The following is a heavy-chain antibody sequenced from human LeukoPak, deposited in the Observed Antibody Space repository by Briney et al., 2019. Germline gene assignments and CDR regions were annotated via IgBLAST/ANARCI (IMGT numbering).Heavy chain of an antibody. J-gene: IGHJ4*02. CDR1: GFTFSSYA. D-gene: IGHD5-18*01. CDR2: ISGSGGST. Sequence: GGSLRLSCAASGFTFSSYAMSWVRQAPGKGLEWVSAISGSGGSTYYADSVKGRFTISRDNSKNTLYLQMNSLRAEDTGVYYCAKVPVGAMDPPGIDYWGQGTLVTVSS. CDR3: AKVPVGAMDPPGIDY. V-gene: IGHV3-23*01.